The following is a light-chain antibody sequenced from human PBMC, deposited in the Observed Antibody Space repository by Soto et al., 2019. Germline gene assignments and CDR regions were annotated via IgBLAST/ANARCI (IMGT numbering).Light chain of an antibody. CDR3: QQRGSWPLT. CDR1: QSVSSY. J-gene: IGKJ4*01. CDR2: DAS. V-gene: IGKV3-11*01. Sequence: EIVLTQSPATQSLSPGERATLSCRASQSVSSYLGWYQQKPGQAPRLLIYDASNRATGIPARFSGSGSGTDFTLTISSLEPEDFAVYYCQQRGSWPLTFGGGTKVEIK.